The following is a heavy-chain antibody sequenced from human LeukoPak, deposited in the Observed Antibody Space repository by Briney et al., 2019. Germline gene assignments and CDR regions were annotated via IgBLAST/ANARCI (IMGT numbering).Heavy chain of an antibody. J-gene: IGHJ3*02. D-gene: IGHD1-1*01. Sequence: APVKVSCKASGYTFTSYYLHWVRQAPGQGLEWMGIINPSGSGTVYAQKFQGGVTMTTDTSTNTVFMELSSLRSEDTAVYYCTRGKLEDQNAFDIWGQGTMVTVSS. V-gene: IGHV1-46*01. CDR1: GYTFTSYY. CDR2: INPSGSGT. CDR3: TRGKLEDQNAFDI.